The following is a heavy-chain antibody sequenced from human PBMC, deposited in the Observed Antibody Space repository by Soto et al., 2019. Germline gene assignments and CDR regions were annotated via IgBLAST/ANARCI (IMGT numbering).Heavy chain of an antibody. CDR1: GISLSTSGVG. V-gene: IGHV2-5*02. D-gene: IGHD3-10*01. CDR2: IYWDDDN. CDR3: AHRPHHILWFAVLPYPLYYVS. J-gene: IGHJ4*02. Sequence: YGPPLVNQTRTLSLTFTFSGISLSTSGVGVGLIRQPPGKALEWLALIYWDDDNRYSPSLKSRLTITKDTSKNQVVLTMNNMDPVDTATYYCAHRPHHILWFAVLPYPLYYVSWGQGTLLTV.